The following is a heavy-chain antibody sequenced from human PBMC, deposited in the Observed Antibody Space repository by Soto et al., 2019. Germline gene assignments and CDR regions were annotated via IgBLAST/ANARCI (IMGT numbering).Heavy chain of an antibody. D-gene: IGHD4-4*01. V-gene: IGHV3-30-3*01. CDR3: AREWVTSRQDPHGLDV. J-gene: IGHJ6*02. Sequence: QVQLVESGGGVAQPGRSLRLSCAASGFTFSSYAMHWVRQAPGKGLEWVAVISYDGSNKYYADSVKGRFTISRDNSKNTLYLQMNSLRTEDTAVYYCAREWVTSRQDPHGLDVWGQGTTVTVS. CDR2: ISYDGSNK. CDR1: GFTFSSYA.